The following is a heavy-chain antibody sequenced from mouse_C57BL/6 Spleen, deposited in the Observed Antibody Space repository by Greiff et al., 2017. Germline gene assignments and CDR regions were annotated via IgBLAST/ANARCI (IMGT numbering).Heavy chain of an antibody. CDR2: IDPSDSYT. Sequence: VQLQQPGAELVMPGASVKLSCKASGYTFTSYWMHWAKQRPGQGLEWIGEIDPSDSYTNYNQKFKGKSTLTVDKSSSTAYMQLSSLTSEDSAVYYCARQLRLRYYFDYWGQGTTLTVSS. J-gene: IGHJ2*01. V-gene: IGHV1-69*01. CDR1: GYTFTSYW. D-gene: IGHD3-2*02. CDR3: ARQLRLRYYFDY.